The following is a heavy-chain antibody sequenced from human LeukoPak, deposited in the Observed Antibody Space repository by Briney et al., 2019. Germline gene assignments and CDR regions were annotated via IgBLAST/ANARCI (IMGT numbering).Heavy chain of an antibody. CDR3: ARDGGSSSWFDY. J-gene: IGHJ4*02. CDR2: IYYSGST. V-gene: IGHV4-59*01. CDR1: GGSISSYY. D-gene: IGHD6-13*01. Sequence: SETLSLTCTVSGGSISSYYWSWIRQPPGKGLEWIGYIYYSGSTNYNPSLKSRVTISVDTSKNQFSLKLSSVTAADTAVYYCARDGGSSSWFDYWGQGTLVTVSS.